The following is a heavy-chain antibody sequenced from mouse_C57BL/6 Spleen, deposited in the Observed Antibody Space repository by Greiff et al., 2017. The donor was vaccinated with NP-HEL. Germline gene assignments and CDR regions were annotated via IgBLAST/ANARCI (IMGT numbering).Heavy chain of an antibody. Sequence: VQLQQSGAELVRPGPSVKMSCKASGYTFTNYWIGWAKQRPGHGLEWIGDIYPGGGYTNYNEKFKGKATLTADKSSSTAYMQFSSLTSEDSAIYYCAISVARYFDVWGTGTTVTVSS. D-gene: IGHD1-1*01. V-gene: IGHV1-63*01. CDR3: AISVARYFDV. J-gene: IGHJ1*03. CDR1: GYTFTNYW. CDR2: IYPGGGYT.